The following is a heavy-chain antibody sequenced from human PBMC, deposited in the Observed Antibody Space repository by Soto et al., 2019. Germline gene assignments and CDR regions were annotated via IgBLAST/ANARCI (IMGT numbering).Heavy chain of an antibody. D-gene: IGHD3-16*01. Sequence: EVQLVQSGGGLVQPGGSLRVSCAASGFNFRGFRMGWVRQAPGKGLEWVANIKTDGSETHYADSAKGRFTISRDNAENSLHLQLNNLGLDDAAVYYCVKGAWGDSWGQGPPVAVSP. CDR1: GFNFRGFR. CDR3: VKGAWGDS. V-gene: IGHV3-7*05. CDR2: IKTDGSET. J-gene: IGHJ4*02.